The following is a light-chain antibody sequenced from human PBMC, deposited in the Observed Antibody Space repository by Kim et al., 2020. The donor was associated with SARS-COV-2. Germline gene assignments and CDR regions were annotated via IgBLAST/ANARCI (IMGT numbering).Light chain of an antibody. CDR3: HQHYTAPFT. CDR2: WAS. CDR1: QNVLYTSNNKNQ. V-gene: IGKV4-1*01. J-gene: IGKJ2*01. Sequence: APINCKSSQNVLYTSNNKNQLAWYQQKPGQAPKLLIYWASTRKPGVPDRFSGSGSGTDFTLTISSLQAEDVAVYYCHQHYTAPFTFGQGTKLEI.